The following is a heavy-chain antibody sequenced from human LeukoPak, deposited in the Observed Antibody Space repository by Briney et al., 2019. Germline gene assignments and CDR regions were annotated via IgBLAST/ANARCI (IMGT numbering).Heavy chain of an antibody. CDR2: IYYSGST. CDR1: GGSISSYY. D-gene: IGHD3-22*01. Sequence: SGTLSLTCTVSGGSISSYYWGWIRQPPGKGLEWIGSIYYSGSTYYNPSLKSRVTISVDTSKNQFSLKLSSVTAADTAVYYCARTDRYYYYGMDVWGQGTTVTVSS. V-gene: IGHV4-39*01. CDR3: ARTDRYYYYGMDV. J-gene: IGHJ6*02.